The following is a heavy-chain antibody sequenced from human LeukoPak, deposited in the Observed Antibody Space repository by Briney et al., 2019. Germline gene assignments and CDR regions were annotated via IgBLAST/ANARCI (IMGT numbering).Heavy chain of an antibody. Sequence: SETLSLTCTVSGGSISSGGYYWSWIRQHPGKGLEWIGYIYYSGSTYYNPSLKSRVTISGDTSKNQFSLKLSSVTAADTAVYYCARGPGGYSGYDSSFDYWGQGTLVTVSS. CDR2: IYYSGST. CDR3: ARGPGGYSGYDSSFDY. V-gene: IGHV4-31*03. D-gene: IGHD5-12*01. J-gene: IGHJ4*02. CDR1: GGSISSGGYY.